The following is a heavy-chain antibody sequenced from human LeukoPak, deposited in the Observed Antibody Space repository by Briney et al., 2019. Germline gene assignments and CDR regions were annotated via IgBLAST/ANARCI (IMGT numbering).Heavy chain of an antibody. CDR1: GFTFGSYS. CDR3: ARDGSGSYHFDY. CDR2: ISSSSSYI. Sequence: GGSLRLSCAASGFTFGSYSMNWVRQAPGKGLEWVSSISSSSSYIYYADSVKGRFTISRDNAKNSLYLQMNSLRAEDTAVYYCARDGSGSYHFDYWGQGTLVTVSS. D-gene: IGHD3-10*01. J-gene: IGHJ4*02. V-gene: IGHV3-21*01.